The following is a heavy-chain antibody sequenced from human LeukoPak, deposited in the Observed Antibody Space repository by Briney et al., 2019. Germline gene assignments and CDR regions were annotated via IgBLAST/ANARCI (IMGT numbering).Heavy chain of an antibody. D-gene: IGHD3-3*01. Sequence: GGCLRVSCVAPGVPFNENTMSGGCAAPQGGRGWGSGISGSGASTAYADSVKGGFSISRDNSKNTMFLEMHSLKGDETDIYYCEKKGTRSGVSGNWFDPWGQGTLVTVSS. CDR2: ISGSGAST. CDR3: EKKGTRSGVSGNWFDP. CDR1: GVPFNENT. V-gene: IGHV3-23*01. J-gene: IGHJ5*02.